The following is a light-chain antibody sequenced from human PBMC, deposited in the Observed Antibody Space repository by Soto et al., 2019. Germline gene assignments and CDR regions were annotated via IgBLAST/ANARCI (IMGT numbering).Light chain of an antibody. V-gene: IGKV1-6*01. CDR3: LLDFRYFWA. CDR1: QAIRTA. J-gene: IGKJ1*01. CDR2: AAS. Sequence: IQLTQSPSSLYASVGDRVTITCRASQAIRTALGWYQQKPGKVPKLLIYAASILQSRVQSRFSGRGSSTDFSLSISSLQPEDFATYYCLLDFRYFWAFGQGTKVEIK.